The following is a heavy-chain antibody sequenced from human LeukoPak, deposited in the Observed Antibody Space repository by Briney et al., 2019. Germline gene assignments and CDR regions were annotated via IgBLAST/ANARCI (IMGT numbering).Heavy chain of an antibody. CDR2: INSDGSST. CDR3: ARDRHQYVDWFDP. J-gene: IGHJ5*02. Sequence: GGSLRLSCAASGFTFSSYWMHWVRQAPGKGLVWVSRINSDGSSTSYADSVKGRFNISRNNAKTTLYLKMNSLRAEDTAVYYCARDRHQYVDWFDPWGQGTLVTVSS. CDR1: GFTFSSYW. V-gene: IGHV3-74*01. D-gene: IGHD2-8*01.